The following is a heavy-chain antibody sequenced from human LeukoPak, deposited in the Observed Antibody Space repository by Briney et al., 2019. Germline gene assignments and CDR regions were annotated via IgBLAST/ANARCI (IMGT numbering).Heavy chain of an antibody. CDR1: GYTFTVYY. J-gene: IGHJ4*02. CDR2: INPNSGGT. CDR3: SRVVRDNWTANSAAY. V-gene: IGHV1-2*02. Sequence: GSGKVSSKASGYTFTVYYMRWVRPAHGQWLGWMGWINPNSGGTKYAQKLQGRVTMPRDTSSRTSYLETSRLRTEETAVYYCSRVVRDNWTANSAAYWGQGTLVTVSS. D-gene: IGHD1-20*01.